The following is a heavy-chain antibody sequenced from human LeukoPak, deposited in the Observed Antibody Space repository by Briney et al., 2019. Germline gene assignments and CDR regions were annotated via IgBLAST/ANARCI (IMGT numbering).Heavy chain of an antibody. J-gene: IGHJ3*02. V-gene: IGHV3-23*01. Sequence: GWSLRLSCAASGFTFSSYAMSGVRQAPGKGLEWVSAISGGSTYYADSVKGRFTISRDNSKNALYLQMNSLRAEDTAVYYCARDWGMGDASDIWGQGTMVTVSS. CDR2: ISGGST. CDR3: ARDWGMGDASDI. D-gene: IGHD3-16*01. CDR1: GFTFSSYA.